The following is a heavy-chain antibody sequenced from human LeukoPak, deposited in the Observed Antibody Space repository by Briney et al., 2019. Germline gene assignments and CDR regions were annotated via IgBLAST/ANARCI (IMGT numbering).Heavy chain of an antibody. Sequence: QAGRSLGLSCAASGFTFRSYAMHWVRQAPGKGLEWVAVISYDGSNKYYADSVKGRFTISRDNSKNTLYLQMNSLRAEDTAVYYCARSPYDYSMIYFDYWGQGTLVTVSS. J-gene: IGHJ4*02. CDR2: ISYDGSNK. CDR1: GFTFRSYA. V-gene: IGHV3-30-3*01. CDR3: ARSPYDYSMIYFDY. D-gene: IGHD3-16*01.